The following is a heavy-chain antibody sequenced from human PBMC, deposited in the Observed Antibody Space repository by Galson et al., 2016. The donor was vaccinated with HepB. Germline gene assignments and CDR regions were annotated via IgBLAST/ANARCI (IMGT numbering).Heavy chain of an antibody. CDR3: ARALPRLHAFDI. J-gene: IGHJ3*02. CDR2: IYYIGST. CDR1: GGSISSSNW. Sequence: SETLSLTCAVSGGSISSSNWWSWVRQPPGKGLEWIGEIYYIGSTNYNPSLKSRVTISVDKSKNQFSLKLSSVTAADTALYYCARALPRLHAFDIWGQGTMVTVSS. V-gene: IGHV4-4*02.